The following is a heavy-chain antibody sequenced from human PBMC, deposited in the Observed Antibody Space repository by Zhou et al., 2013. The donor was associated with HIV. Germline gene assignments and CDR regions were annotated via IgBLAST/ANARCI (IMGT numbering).Heavy chain of an antibody. CDR1: GFTFSGYY. J-gene: IGHJ4*02. V-gene: IGHV1-46*01. CDR3: ANGRIQASVQKGVPIQWEVTRPLDY. Sequence: QVQLVQSGAEVQKPGASVKVSCKASGFTFSGYYIQWVRQAPGQGLEWMGIINPSGGSTSHAQKFQGRVTMTRDTSTSTAYMELSSLRSDDTAVYYCANGRIQASVQKGVPIQWEVTRPLDYWGQGTLVTVS. CDR2: INPSGGST. D-gene: IGHD1-26*01.